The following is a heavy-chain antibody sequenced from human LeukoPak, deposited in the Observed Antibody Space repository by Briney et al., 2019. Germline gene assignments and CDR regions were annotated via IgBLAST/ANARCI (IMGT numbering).Heavy chain of an antibody. CDR3: VRDSYSNYFDY. V-gene: IGHV3-48*01. CDR1: GFTFNTYS. J-gene: IGHJ4*02. Sequence: GGSLRLSCAASGFTFNTYSMNWVRQAPGKGLEWVSFISRVISTVYYADSVKGRFTISRDNAKNSMYLQMNSLRAEDTAVYYCVRDSYSNYFDYWGQGTLVTVSS. CDR2: ISRVISTV. D-gene: IGHD4-11*01.